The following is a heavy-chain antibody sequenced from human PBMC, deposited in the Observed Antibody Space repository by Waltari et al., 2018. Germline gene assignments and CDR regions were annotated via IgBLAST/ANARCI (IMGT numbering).Heavy chain of an antibody. CDR2: ISDDGNYI. J-gene: IGHJ4*02. CDR3: ARRGWEILRGFDY. V-gene: IGHV3-30*03. CDR1: GLTFSSSG. Sequence: QVQLVESGGGVVQPGRSLRLSCAASGLTFSSSGMPGGRQAPGKGLEWVEVISDDGNYIYYADSVKGRFTISRDNSKNTVFLQMNSLKSEDTAVYYCARRGWEILRGFDYWGQGTLVTVSS. D-gene: IGHD1-26*01.